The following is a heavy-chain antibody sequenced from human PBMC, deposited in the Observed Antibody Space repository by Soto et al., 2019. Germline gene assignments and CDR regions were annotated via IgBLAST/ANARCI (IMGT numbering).Heavy chain of an antibody. CDR1: GFTFSSYG. CDR2: ISYDGSNK. D-gene: IGHD6-6*01. CDR3: AKVRIAARLYGMDV. V-gene: IGHV3-30*18. J-gene: IGHJ6*02. Sequence: PGGSLRLSCAASGFTFSSYGMHWVRQAPGKGLEWVAVISYDGSNKYYADSVKGRFTISRDNSKNTLYLQMNSLRAEDTAVYYCAKVRIAARLYGMDVCGHGTTVTVSS.